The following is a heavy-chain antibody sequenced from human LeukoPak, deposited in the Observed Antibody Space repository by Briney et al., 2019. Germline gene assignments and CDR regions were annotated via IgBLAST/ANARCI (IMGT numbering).Heavy chain of an antibody. Sequence: PGGSLRLSCAASGFTFTNYWMSWVRQAPGKGLELVANIKQDRSEKYYVDSVKGRFTISRDNAQNSLYLHMNSLRAEDTAVYYCAKSTYDSSGYYPLFDYWGQGTLVTVSS. J-gene: IGHJ4*02. CDR2: IKQDRSEK. V-gene: IGHV3-7*03. D-gene: IGHD3-22*01. CDR1: GFTFTNYW. CDR3: AKSTYDSSGYYPLFDY.